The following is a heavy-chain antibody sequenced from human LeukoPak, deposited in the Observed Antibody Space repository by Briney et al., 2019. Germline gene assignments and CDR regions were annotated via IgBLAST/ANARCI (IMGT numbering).Heavy chain of an antibody. Sequence: SETLSLTCAVYGGSFSGYYWSWIRQPPGKGLEWIGEINYSGSTNYNPSLKSRVTISVDTSKNQFSLKLSSVTAADTAVYYCARATRGGWSTPYYFDYWGQGTLVTVYS. V-gene: IGHV4-34*01. CDR2: INYSGST. J-gene: IGHJ4*02. CDR1: GGSFSGYY. D-gene: IGHD6-19*01. CDR3: ARATRGGWSTPYYFDY.